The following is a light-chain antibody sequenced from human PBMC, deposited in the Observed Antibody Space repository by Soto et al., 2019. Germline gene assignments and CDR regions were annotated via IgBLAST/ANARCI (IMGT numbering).Light chain of an antibody. CDR2: GAS. J-gene: IGKJ4*01. Sequence: MTQSPATLSVSPGQRVRLSCRASQDIRSSLAWYQQKPGQAPRLLIYGASIRDTGVPATFSGSGSGTEFTLSISSLQSEHLGVYYCQQDSSWPLTFGGGTKVDIK. CDR3: QQDSSWPLT. CDR1: QDIRSS. V-gene: IGKV3-15*01.